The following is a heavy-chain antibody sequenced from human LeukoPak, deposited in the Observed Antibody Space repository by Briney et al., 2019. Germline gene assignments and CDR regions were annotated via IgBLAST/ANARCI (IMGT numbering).Heavy chain of an antibody. V-gene: IGHV4-38-2*02. Sequence: PSETLSLTCTVSGYSISSGYYWGWIRQPPGKGLEWIGNIYHSGSTYYDPSLKSRVTISVNTSKNQFTLKLSSVTAADTAVYYCTRGSYYYDSSGEDWGQGTLVTVSS. CDR3: TRGSYYYDSSGED. J-gene: IGHJ4*02. CDR2: IYHSGST. D-gene: IGHD3-22*01. CDR1: GYSISSGYY.